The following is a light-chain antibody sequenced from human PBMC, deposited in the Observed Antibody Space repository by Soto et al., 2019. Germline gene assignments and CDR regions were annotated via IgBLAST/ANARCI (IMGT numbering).Light chain of an antibody. CDR1: QSLLHSNGYNY. Sequence: DIVMTQSPLSLPVTPGEPASISCTSSQSLLHSNGYNYLDWYLQKPGQSPQLLIYLGSNRASGVPDRFSGSGSGTDFTLKISRVEAEDVGVYSSMQALHPTFGHGTRLEMK. J-gene: IGKJ5*01. CDR3: MQALHPT. V-gene: IGKV2-28*01. CDR2: LGS.